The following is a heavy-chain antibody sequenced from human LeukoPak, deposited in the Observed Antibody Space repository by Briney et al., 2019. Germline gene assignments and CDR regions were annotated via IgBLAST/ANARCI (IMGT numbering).Heavy chain of an antibody. CDR2: IWYDGSKT. CDR1: GFTFSSNG. CDR3: ARAHYQLTNAFDI. V-gene: IGHV3-30*02. Sequence: GGSLRLSCAASGFTFSSNGMHWVRQAPGKGLEWVALIWYDGSKTYYADSVKGRFTISRDNSKDTLYLQMNSLRAEDTAVYYCARAHYQLTNAFDIWGQGTMVTVSS. D-gene: IGHD2-2*01. J-gene: IGHJ3*02.